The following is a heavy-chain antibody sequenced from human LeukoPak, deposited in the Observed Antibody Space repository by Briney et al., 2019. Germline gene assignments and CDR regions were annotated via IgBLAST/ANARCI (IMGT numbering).Heavy chain of an antibody. CDR3: ARVGRYYDALTGYATGGSPFDY. D-gene: IGHD3-9*01. V-gene: IGHV4-34*01. CDR2: INHSRST. J-gene: IGHJ4*02. Sequence: GSLRLSCAASGFTFSDYYWSWIRQPPGKGLEWIGEINHSRSTNYNPSLKSRVTISVDTSKNQFSLKVTSVTAADTAVYYCARVGRYYDALTGYATGGSPFDYWGQGTPVTVSS. CDR1: GFTFSDYY.